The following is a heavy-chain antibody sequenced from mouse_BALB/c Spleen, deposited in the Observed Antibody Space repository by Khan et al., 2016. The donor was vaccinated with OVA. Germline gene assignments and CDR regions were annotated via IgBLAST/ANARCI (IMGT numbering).Heavy chain of an antibody. CDR2: ISSGSSTI. CDR1: GFTFSSFG. D-gene: IGHD1-1*01. V-gene: IGHV5-17*02. Sequence: EVELVESGGGLVQPGGSRKLSCAASGFTFSSFGMHWVRQAPEKGLEWVAYISSGSSTIYYADTVKGRFTISRDNPKNTLLLQMTSLRSEDTAMYYCVRGNYYGSSYVGYWGQGTTLTAAS. J-gene: IGHJ2*01. CDR3: VRGNYYGSSYVGY.